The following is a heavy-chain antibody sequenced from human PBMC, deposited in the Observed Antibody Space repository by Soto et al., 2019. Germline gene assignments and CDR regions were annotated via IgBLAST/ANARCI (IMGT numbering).Heavy chain of an antibody. CDR3: ARARWLKFSDYYGMDV. Sequence: KPSETLSLTCTVSGGSISSYYWSWIRQPPGKGLEWIGYIYYSGSTNYNPSLKSRVTISVDTSKNQFSLKLSSVTAADTAVYYCARARWLKFSDYYGMDVWGQGTTVTVYS. V-gene: IGHV4-59*01. D-gene: IGHD5-12*01. CDR2: IYYSGST. J-gene: IGHJ6*02. CDR1: GGSISSYY.